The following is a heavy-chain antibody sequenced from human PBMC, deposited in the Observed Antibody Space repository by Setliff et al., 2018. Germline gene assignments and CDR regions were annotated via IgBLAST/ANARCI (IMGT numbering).Heavy chain of an antibody. V-gene: IGHV4-39*06. CDR3: ARVTVITPRVFDP. CDR1: GASIDNNNYY. CDR2: IYYNGKA. J-gene: IGHJ5*02. D-gene: IGHD4-17*01. Sequence: SETLSLTCSVSGASIDNNNYYWGWIRQPPGKGLEWIGTIYYNGKALYSPSLKSRVIISLDTSKTQFPLSLSSVSAADTAVYFCARVTVITPRVFDPWGQGTLVTVSS.